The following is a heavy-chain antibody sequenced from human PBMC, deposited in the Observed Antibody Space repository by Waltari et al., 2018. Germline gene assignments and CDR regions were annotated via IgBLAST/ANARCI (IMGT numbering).Heavy chain of an antibody. CDR2: LKQDGSEK. CDR3: ARHPPLKWALQRYYFDY. D-gene: IGHD1-26*01. J-gene: IGHJ4*02. V-gene: IGHV3-7*01. Sequence: EVQLVESGGGLVQPGGSLRLSCAASGFTFSSYWMSWVRQAPGKGLEWVANLKQDGSEKYYVDTVKGRFTISRDNAKNSLYLQMNSLRAEDTAVYYCARHPPLKWALQRYYFDYWGQGTLVTVSS. CDR1: GFTFSSYW.